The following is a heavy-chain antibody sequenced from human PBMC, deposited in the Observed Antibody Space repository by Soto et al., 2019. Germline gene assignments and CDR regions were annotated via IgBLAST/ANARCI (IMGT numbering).Heavy chain of an antibody. J-gene: IGHJ6*02. D-gene: IGHD4-17*01. V-gene: IGHV3-30*18. CDR1: GFTFSSYG. CDR3: AKGTTGGVTYYYYGMDV. CDR2: ISYDGSNK. Sequence: PGGSLRLSCAASGFTFSSYGMHWVRQAPGKGLEWVAVISYDGSNKYYADSVKGRFTISRDNSKNTLYLQMNSLRAEDTAVYYCAKGTTGGVTYYYYGMDVWGQGTTVTVSS.